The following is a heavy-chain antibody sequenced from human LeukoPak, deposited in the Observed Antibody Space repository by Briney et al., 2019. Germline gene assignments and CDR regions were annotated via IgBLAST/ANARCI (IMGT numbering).Heavy chain of an antibody. CDR2: IRYDGSNK. J-gene: IGHJ4*02. CDR1: GFTFSNNG. V-gene: IGHV3-30*02. D-gene: IGHD6-6*01. Sequence: GGSLRLSCAASGFTFSNNGMHWVRQAPGKGLEWVAFIRYDGSNKYYADSVEGRFTISRDNSKNTLYLQMNSLRAEDTAMYHCATRHSSSSGVDYRGQGTLVTVSS. CDR3: ATRHSSSSGVDY.